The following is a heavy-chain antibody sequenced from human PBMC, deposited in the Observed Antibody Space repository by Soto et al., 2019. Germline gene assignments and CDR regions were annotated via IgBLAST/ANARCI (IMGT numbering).Heavy chain of an antibody. CDR3: ARLGGLDAFDI. CDR1: GFTFSSYE. CDR2: MSSSGSTI. D-gene: IGHD3-16*01. Sequence: EVQLVESGGGLVQPGGSLRLSCAASGFTFSSYERNWVRQAPGKGLEWVSYMSSSGSTIYYADSVKGRFTISRDNAKNSLYLQMNSLRAEDTAVYYCARLGGLDAFDIWGQGTMVTVSS. J-gene: IGHJ3*02. V-gene: IGHV3-48*03.